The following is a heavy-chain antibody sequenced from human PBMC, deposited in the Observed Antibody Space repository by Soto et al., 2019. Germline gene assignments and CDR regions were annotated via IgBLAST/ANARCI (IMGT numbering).Heavy chain of an antibody. J-gene: IGHJ5*02. CDR2: IKQDGSEI. CDR3: ARGGGYCSSTSCQRLNL. CDR1: GFTLTDYW. D-gene: IGHD2-2*01. Sequence: EVQLVESGGGLVQPGGSLRLSCAASGFTLTDYWMSWVRQAPGKGLEWVANIKQDGSEIYYVDSVKGRFTISRDNAKKSLYLQMNSLRVDDTAVYYCARGGGYCSSTSCQRLNLWGQGTLVTVSS. V-gene: IGHV3-7*01.